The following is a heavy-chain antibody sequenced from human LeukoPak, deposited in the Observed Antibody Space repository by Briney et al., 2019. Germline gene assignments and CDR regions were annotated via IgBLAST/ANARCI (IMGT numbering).Heavy chain of an antibody. Sequence: SVKVSCKASGGTFSSYAISWVRQAPRQGLEWMGGIIPIFGTANYAQKFQGRVTITTDESTSTAYMELSSLRSEDTAVYYCARGPAGTFYYYYMDVWGKGTTVTVSS. CDR3: ARGPAGTFYYYYMDV. J-gene: IGHJ6*03. V-gene: IGHV1-69*05. CDR2: IIPIFGTA. D-gene: IGHD6-13*01. CDR1: GGTFSSYA.